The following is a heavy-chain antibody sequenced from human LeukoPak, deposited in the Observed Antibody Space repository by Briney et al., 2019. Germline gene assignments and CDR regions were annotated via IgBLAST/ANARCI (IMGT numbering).Heavy chain of an antibody. J-gene: IGHJ6*02. V-gene: IGHV3-48*04. CDR2: ISSSSSTI. Sequence: GGSLRLSCAASGFTFSSFSMNWVRQAPGKGLEWVSYISSSSSTIYYADSLKGRFTISRDSAKNSLYLQMNSLRAEDTAVYYCARDLEQLYYYYYGMDVWGQGTTVTVSS. D-gene: IGHD6-13*01. CDR3: ARDLEQLYYYYYGMDV. CDR1: GFTFSSFS.